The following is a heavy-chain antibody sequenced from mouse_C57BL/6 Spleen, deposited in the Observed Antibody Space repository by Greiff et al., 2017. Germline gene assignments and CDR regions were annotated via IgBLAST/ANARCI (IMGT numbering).Heavy chain of an antibody. V-gene: IGHV14-2*01. Sequence: EVQLQQSGAELVKPGASVKLSCTASGFNITDYYMHWVKQRPEQGLEWIGRIDPEDGETKYAPKFQGKATITADTSSNTAYLRLSSLTSEDTAVYYFAFYYDWFAYWGQGTLVTVSA. CDR3: AFYYDWFAY. D-gene: IGHD1-1*01. J-gene: IGHJ3*01. CDR2: IDPEDGET. CDR1: GFNITDYY.